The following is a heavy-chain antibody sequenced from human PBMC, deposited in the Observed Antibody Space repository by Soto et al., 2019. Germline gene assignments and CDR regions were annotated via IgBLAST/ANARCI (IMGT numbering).Heavy chain of an antibody. V-gene: IGHV3-30*18. CDR2: ISYDGSAK. D-gene: IGHD1-26*01. CDR1: GFTFSSYD. Sequence: QVRLVESGGGVVQPGRSLRLSCAASGFTFSSYDIHWVRQAPGKGLEWVAHISYDGSAKDYADSVKGRFTISRDNSKNTVYLQLNSLRAEGTAVYYCAKDRRHYYNAAFEIWGQGTMVTVSS. J-gene: IGHJ3*02. CDR3: AKDRRHYYNAAFEI.